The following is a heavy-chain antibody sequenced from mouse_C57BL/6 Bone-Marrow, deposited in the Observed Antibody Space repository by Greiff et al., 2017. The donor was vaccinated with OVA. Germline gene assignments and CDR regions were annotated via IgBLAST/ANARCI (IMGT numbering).Heavy chain of an antibody. Sequence: EVQGVESGGGLVKPGGSLKLSCAASGFTFSDYGMHWVRQAPEKGLEWVAYISSGSSTIYYADTVKGRFNISRDNAKKTLFLQMTSLRSEDTAMYYGARRPYGNYRYFDVWGTGTTVTVSS. D-gene: IGHD2-1*01. V-gene: IGHV5-17*01. J-gene: IGHJ1*03. CDR1: GFTFSDYG. CDR2: ISSGSSTI. CDR3: ARRPYGNYRYFDV.